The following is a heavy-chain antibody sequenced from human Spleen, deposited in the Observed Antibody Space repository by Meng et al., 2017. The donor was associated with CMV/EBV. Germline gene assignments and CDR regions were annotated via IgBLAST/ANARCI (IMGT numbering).Heavy chain of an antibody. D-gene: IGHD3-22*01. CDR1: YS. CDR3: ARDRGFHSEYYYYDSSGYTDY. CDR2: ISSSSSYI. J-gene: IGHJ4*02. V-gene: IGHV3-21*01. Sequence: YSMNWVRQAPGKGLEWVSSISSSSSYIYYADSVKGRFTISRDNAKNSLYLQMNSLRAEDTAVYYCARDRGFHSEYYYYDSSGYTDYWGQGTLVTVSS.